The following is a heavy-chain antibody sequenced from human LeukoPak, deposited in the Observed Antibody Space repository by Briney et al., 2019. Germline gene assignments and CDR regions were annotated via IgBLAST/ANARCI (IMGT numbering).Heavy chain of an antibody. D-gene: IGHD3-3*01. Sequence: GGSLRLSCAASGFTFDDYAMDWVRQAPGKGLEWVSGINWNGGSTYYRDSVKGRFTISRDNAKNSLYLQMNSLRAEDTALYYCARVKGSGYRNSIDYWGQGTLVTVSS. CDR1: GFTFDDYA. V-gene: IGHV3-20*04. CDR2: INWNGGST. J-gene: IGHJ4*02. CDR3: ARVKGSGYRNSIDY.